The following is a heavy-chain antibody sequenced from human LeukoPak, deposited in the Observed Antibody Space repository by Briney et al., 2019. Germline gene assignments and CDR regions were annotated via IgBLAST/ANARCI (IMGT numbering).Heavy chain of an antibody. V-gene: IGHV4-34*01. CDR2: INHSGST. D-gene: IGHD3-3*01. CDR3: ASGQYYDLWSGYYVD. CDR1: GGSFSGHY. Sequence: PSETLSLTCAVYGGSFSGHYWSWIRQPPGKGLEWIGEINHSGSTNYNPSLESRVTISVDTSNHHFSLKLSSVTAADTAVYYCASGQYYDLWSGYYVDWGQGTLVTVSA. J-gene: IGHJ4*02.